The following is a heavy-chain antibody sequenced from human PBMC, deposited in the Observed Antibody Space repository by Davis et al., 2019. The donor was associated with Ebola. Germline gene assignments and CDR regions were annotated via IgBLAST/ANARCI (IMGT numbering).Heavy chain of an antibody. CDR1: GFMFSSYV. D-gene: IGHD6-19*01. CDR2: ISSSSNYI. V-gene: IGHV3-21*01. J-gene: IGHJ4*02. CDR3: ATTPQYSSGQNKPFDY. Sequence: PGGSLRLSCAASGFMFSSYVMNWVRQAPGKGLEWVSTISSSSNYIYYAESVKGRFTISRDNSKNTLYLQMNSLRAEDTAVYYCATTPQYSSGQNKPFDYWGQGTLVTVSS.